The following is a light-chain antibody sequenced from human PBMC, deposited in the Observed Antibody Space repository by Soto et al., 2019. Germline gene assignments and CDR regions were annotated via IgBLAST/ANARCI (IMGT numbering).Light chain of an antibody. CDR3: QQYHRYST. V-gene: IGKV1-5*01. CDR2: DVS. Sequence: DIQMTQSPSTLSASVGDRVTITCRASQSISAWLAWYQPKPGKAPNLLIYDVSTLDSGVPSRFSGSASGTEFTLTISSLESDDFATYYCQQYHRYSTFGQGTRVDIK. CDR1: QSISAW. J-gene: IGKJ1*01.